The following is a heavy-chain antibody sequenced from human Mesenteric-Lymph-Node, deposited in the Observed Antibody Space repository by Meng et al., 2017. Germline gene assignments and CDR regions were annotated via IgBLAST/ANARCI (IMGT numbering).Heavy chain of an antibody. J-gene: IGHJ4*02. D-gene: IGHD3-22*01. CDR3: ASLKDYDGRGYYYFES. CDR1: GGSITKRNL. V-gene: IGHV4-4*02. CDR2: VYLGGTI. Sequence: QVPPQHSCPRSVVPSGTLSLTGSVSGGSITKRNLGSWVRLPPGEGLEWIGEVYLGGTIHHHPSLQSRVTISLDKAKDHLSLKLASVTAADTAVYYCASLKDYDGRGYYYFESWGQGTLVTVSS.